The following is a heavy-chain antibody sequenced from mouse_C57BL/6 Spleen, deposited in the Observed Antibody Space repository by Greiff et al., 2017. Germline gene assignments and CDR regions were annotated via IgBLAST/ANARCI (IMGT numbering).Heavy chain of an antibody. V-gene: IGHV14-3*01. CDR3: ARGNPFAY. CDR1: GFNIKNTY. Sequence: VQLQQSVAELVRPGASVKLSCTASGFNIKNTYMPWVKQRPEQGLEWIGRIDPANGNTKYAPKFQGKATITADTSSNTAYLQLSSLTSEDTAIYYCARGNPFAYWGQGTLVTVSA. D-gene: IGHD2-1*01. J-gene: IGHJ3*01. CDR2: IDPANGNT.